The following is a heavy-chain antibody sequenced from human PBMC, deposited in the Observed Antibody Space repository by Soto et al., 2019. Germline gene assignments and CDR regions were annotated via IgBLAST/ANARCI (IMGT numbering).Heavy chain of an antibody. D-gene: IGHD3-22*01. V-gene: IGHV1-18*01. J-gene: IGHJ2*01. Sequence: QVQLVQSGAEVKKPGASVKVSCKASGYTFTSYGISWVRQAPGQGLEWMGWISAYNGNTNYAQKLQGRVTMTTDTSTSTAYMELRSLRSDDTAVYYCARDHGDYYDSSGYFNWYFDLWGRGTLVTVSS. CDR1: GYTFTSYG. CDR3: ARDHGDYYDSSGYFNWYFDL. CDR2: ISAYNGNT.